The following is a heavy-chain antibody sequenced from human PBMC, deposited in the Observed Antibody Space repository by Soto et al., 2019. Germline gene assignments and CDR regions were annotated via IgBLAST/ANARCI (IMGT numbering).Heavy chain of an antibody. J-gene: IGHJ6*02. V-gene: IGHV4-39*01. CDR2: IYYSGST. CDR3: ARIRATNYYYYGMDV. D-gene: IGHD1-26*01. CDR1: GGSISSSSYY. Sequence: SETLSLTCTVSGGSISSSSYYWGWIRQPPGKGLEWIGSIYYSGSTYYNPSLKSRVTISVDTSKNQFSLKLSSVTAADTAVYYCARIRATNYYYYGMDVWGQGTTVTFSS.